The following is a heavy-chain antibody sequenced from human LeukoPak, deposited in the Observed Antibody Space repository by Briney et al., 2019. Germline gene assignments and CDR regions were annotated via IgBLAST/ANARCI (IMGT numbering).Heavy chain of an antibody. Sequence: SETLSLTCTVSGGSISSRSYDWGWIRQPPGKGLEWIGRIYYSGSTYYNPSLNHRVTISVDTAKNRVYLQLSSGTAADTAVYYCARHHPYYYDRSGSNWGQGTLVTVSS. V-gene: IGHV4-39*01. D-gene: IGHD3-22*01. CDR2: IYYSGST. J-gene: IGHJ4*02. CDR1: GGSISSRSYD. CDR3: ARHHPYYYDRSGSN.